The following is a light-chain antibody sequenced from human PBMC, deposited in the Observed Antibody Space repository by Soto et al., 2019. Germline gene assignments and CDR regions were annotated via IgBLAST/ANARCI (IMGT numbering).Light chain of an antibody. J-gene: IGKJ1*01. V-gene: IGKV3-20*01. Sequence: ESVLTQSPGTLSLSPGERATLSCRASQSVSSSYLAWYQQKPGQAPRLLIYGASSRATGIPDRFSGSGSGTDFTLTISRLEPEDFAVYYCQQYNNWPRTFGQGTKVDI. CDR3: QQYNNWPRT. CDR1: QSVSSSY. CDR2: GAS.